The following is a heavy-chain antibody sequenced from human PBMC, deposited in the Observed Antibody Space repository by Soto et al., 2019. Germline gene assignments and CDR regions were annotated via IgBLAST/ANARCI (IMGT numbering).Heavy chain of an antibody. CDR1: GFTFSSYA. Sequence: QVQLVESGGGVVQPGRSLRLSCAASGFTFSSYAMHWVRQAPGKGLEWVAVISYDGSKKYYADSVKGRFTISRDNSKNTLYLQMNSLRAEDTAVYYCARDLEVVVAGAWGQGTLVTVSS. J-gene: IGHJ5*02. D-gene: IGHD6-19*01. V-gene: IGHV3-30-3*01. CDR3: ARDLEVVVAGA. CDR2: ISYDGSKK.